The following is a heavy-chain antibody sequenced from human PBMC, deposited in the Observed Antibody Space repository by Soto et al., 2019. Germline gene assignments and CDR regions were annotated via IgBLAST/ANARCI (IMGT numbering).Heavy chain of an antibody. D-gene: IGHD3-10*01. CDR1: GFTFSNAW. CDR2: IKSKTDGGTT. CDR3: TAPPGAYYGSDLGWFDP. Sequence: EVQLVESGGGLVKPGGSLSLSCAASGFTFSNAWMSWVRQAPGKGLEWVGRIKSKTDGGTTDYAAPVKGRFTISRDDSKNTRYLQMNSLKTEDTAVYYCTAPPGAYYGSDLGWFDPWGQGTLVTVSS. V-gene: IGHV3-15*01. J-gene: IGHJ5*02.